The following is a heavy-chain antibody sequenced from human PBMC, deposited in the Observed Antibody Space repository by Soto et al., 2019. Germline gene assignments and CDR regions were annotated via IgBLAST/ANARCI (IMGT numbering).Heavy chain of an antibody. D-gene: IGHD3-10*01. J-gene: IGHJ4*02. CDR1: GGSISSYY. CDR2: IYYSGST. V-gene: IGHV4-59*08. CDR3: AGHREGDYDFDY. Sequence: QVQLQESGPGLVKPSETLSLTCTVSGGSISSYYWSWIRQPPGKGLEWIGYIYYSGSTNYNPSLKSRVTRSVDTSKYQFSLKLSSVTAADTAVYECAGHREGDYDFDYWGQGTPVAVAS.